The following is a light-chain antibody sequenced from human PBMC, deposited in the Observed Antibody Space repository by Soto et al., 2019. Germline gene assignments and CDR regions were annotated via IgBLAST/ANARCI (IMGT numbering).Light chain of an antibody. J-gene: IGLJ2*01. CDR1: SSDIGAYHY. Sequence: QSALTQPASVSGSPGQSITISCTGTSSDIGAYHYVSWYQQYPGKGPKLMIYDVSNRPSGVSGRFSGSKSGNTASLSISGLQAEDEADYYCSSYTRSRTVFGGVTKLTVL. V-gene: IGLV2-14*03. CDR2: DVS. CDR3: SSYTRSRTV.